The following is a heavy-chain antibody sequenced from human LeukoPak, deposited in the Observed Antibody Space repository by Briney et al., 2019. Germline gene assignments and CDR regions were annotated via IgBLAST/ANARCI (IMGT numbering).Heavy chain of an antibody. J-gene: IGHJ6*03. CDR2: ISPYNGDR. CDR3: ARGPSFSGSLYYYYYYMDV. Sequence: ASVKVSCKASGYTFTTYGIRWVRQAPGQGLEWVGWISPYNGDRNYAQKLQGRVTMTTDTSTSTAYMELRSLRDDDTAVYFCARGPSFSGSLYYYYYYMDVWAKGTAVTVSS. V-gene: IGHV1-18*01. D-gene: IGHD6-19*01. CDR1: GYTFTTYG.